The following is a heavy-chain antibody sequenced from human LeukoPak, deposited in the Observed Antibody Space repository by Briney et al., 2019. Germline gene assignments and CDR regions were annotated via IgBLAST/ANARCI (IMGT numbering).Heavy chain of an antibody. J-gene: IGHJ6*03. V-gene: IGHV4-30-4*08. CDR3: ARRARVYCSSTSCEYYYYYYMDV. CDR1: GGSISSGDYY. CDR2: IYYSGST. Sequence: SETLSLTCAVSGGSISSGDYYWSWIRQPPGKGLEWIGYIYYSGSTYYNPSLKSRVTISVDTSKNQFSLKLSSVTAADTAVYYCARRARVYCSSTSCEYYYYYYMDVWGQGTTVTVSS. D-gene: IGHD2-2*01.